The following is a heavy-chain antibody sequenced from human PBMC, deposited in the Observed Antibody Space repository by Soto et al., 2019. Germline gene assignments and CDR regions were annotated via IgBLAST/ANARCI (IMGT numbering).Heavy chain of an antibody. CDR1: GYPFTGYY. V-gene: IGHV1-2*02. CDR2: INPNSGGT. J-gene: IGHJ6*01. Sequence: GSVKVCFKASGYPFTGYYMNLDRQAPGQGLERMRWINPNSGGTNYAQKFQGRVTMTRDTSISTAYRELSRLRSDDTAVYYCARDTVEGYDFGSGYPTYYYYGTDVWGQGTPVTGSS. CDR3: ARDTVEGYDFGSGYPTYYYYGTDV. D-gene: IGHD3-3*01.